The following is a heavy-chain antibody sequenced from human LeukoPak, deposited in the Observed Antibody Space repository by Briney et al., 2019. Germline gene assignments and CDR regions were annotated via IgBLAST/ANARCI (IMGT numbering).Heavy chain of an antibody. D-gene: IGHD6-13*01. Sequence: GGSLRLSCAASGFTVSSNYMSWVRQAPGKGLEWVSVIYGGGSTYYADSVKGRFTISRDNSKNTLYLQMNSLRAEDTAVYYCARGLPGIAAAGLIDYWGQGTLVTVSS. CDR1: GFTVSSNY. CDR2: IYGGGST. J-gene: IGHJ4*02. V-gene: IGHV3-53*01. CDR3: ARGLPGIAAAGLIDY.